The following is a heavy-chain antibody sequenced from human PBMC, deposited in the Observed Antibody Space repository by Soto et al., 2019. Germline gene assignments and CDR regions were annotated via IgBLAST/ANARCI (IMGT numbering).Heavy chain of an antibody. V-gene: IGHV1-2*02. CDR1: GDNFNDYY. D-gene: IGHD3-9*01. CDR3: ESGGLRDFDWLQSGYMDV. Sequence: ASVKVSCKTSGDNFNDYYIHWVRQAPGQGLEWMGWINPNGGATKYAQKFQGRVTVTRDTSISTVYMELSSLRSDDTALYYCESGGLRDFDWLQSGYMDVWGKGTTVTVSS. CDR2: INPNGGAT. J-gene: IGHJ6*03.